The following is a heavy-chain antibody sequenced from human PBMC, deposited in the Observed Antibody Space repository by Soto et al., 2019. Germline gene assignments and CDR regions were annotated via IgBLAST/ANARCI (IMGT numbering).Heavy chain of an antibody. CDR3: ATVGYCSSTSCPPCD. Sequence: GGSLRLSCAASGFTFSSYSMNWVRQAPGKGLEWVSYISSSSSTIYYADSVKGRFTISRDNAKNSLYLQMNSLRDEDTAVYYCATVGYCSSTSCPPCDWGQGTLVTVSS. CDR2: ISSSSSTI. D-gene: IGHD2-2*01. CDR1: GFTFSSYS. J-gene: IGHJ4*02. V-gene: IGHV3-48*02.